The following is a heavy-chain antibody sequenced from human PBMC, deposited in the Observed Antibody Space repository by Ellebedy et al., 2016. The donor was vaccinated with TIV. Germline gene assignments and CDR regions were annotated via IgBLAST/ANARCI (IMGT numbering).Heavy chain of an antibody. J-gene: IGHJ4*02. D-gene: IGHD5-18*01. Sequence: PGGSLRLSCAASGFSVSSNYMSWVRQAPGKGLEWVSVFYSGGRTHYADSVKGRFTISRDNSKNTVYLQMNSVRAEDTALYYCARDPYNYGYFDYWGQGTLVTVSS. CDR2: FYSGGRT. CDR1: GFSVSSNY. V-gene: IGHV3-66*01. CDR3: ARDPYNYGYFDY.